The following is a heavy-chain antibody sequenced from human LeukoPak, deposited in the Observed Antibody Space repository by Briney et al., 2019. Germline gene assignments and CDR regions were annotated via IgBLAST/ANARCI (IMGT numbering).Heavy chain of an antibody. CDR1: GGSFSGYY. D-gene: IGHD3-10*01. J-gene: IGHJ5*02. CDR2: INHSGST. CDR3: AREASDYYGSGSYSWFDP. Sequence: SETLSLTCAVYGGSFSGYYWGWIRQPPGKGLEWIGEINHSGSTNYNPSLKSRVTISVDTSKNQFSLKLSSVTAADTAVYYCAREASDYYGSGSYSWFDPWGQGTLVTVSS. V-gene: IGHV4-34*01.